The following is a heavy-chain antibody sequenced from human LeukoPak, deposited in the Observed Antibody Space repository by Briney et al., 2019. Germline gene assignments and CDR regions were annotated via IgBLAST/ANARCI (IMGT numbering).Heavy chain of an antibody. CDR3: ARDRRDFDTSGDFDY. CDR2: ISSSGTTI. CDR1: GFTFSDYY. Sequence: GGSLRLSCAASGFTFSDYYMSWIRQAPGKGLEWVSYISSSGTTIYYADSVKGRFTISRDNAKNSLYLQMNSLRAEDTAIYYCARDRRDFDTSGDFDYWGQETLVTVSS. J-gene: IGHJ4*02. V-gene: IGHV3-11*01. D-gene: IGHD3-22*01.